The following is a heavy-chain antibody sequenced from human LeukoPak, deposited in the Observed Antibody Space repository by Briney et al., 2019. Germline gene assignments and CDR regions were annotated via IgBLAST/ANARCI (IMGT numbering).Heavy chain of an antibody. CDR2: MNPNSGNT. V-gene: IGHV1-8*01. CDR3: ARGFGGEDYYGMDV. D-gene: IGHD3-16*01. J-gene: IGHJ6*02. Sequence: ASVKVSCKASGYTFTSYDINWVRQATGQGLEWMGWMNPNSGNTGYAQTFQGRVTMSRNTSISTAYMELSSLGSEDTAVYYCARGFGGEDYYGMDVWGQGTTVTVSS. CDR1: GYTFTSYD.